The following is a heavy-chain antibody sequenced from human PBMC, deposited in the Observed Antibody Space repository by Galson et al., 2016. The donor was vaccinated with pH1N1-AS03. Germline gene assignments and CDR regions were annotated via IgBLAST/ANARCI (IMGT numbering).Heavy chain of an antibody. CDR1: GFTFSSSN. CDR2: ISSSSSTI. D-gene: IGHD6-13*01. J-gene: IGHJ4*02. CDR3: ARDMGTTTAASGF. V-gene: IGHV3-48*01. Sequence: SLRPSCAASGFTFSSSNMNWVRQAPGKGLEWVSYISSSSSTIYYVDSVKGRFTISRDNAKSSLYLQMHSLRAEDTAVYYCARDMGTTTAASGFWGQGILVTVSS.